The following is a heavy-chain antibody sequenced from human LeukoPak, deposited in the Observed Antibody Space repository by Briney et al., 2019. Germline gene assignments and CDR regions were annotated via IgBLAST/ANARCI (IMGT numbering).Heavy chain of an antibody. CDR2: IYYSGST. CDR1: GGSISSYY. J-gene: IGHJ4*02. Sequence: SETLSLTCSASGGSISSYYWSWIRQPPGKGLEWIGYIYYSGSTNYNPSLKSRVTISVDTSKNQFSLKLSSVTAADTAVYYCARESSSGWNYFDYWGQGTLVTVSS. V-gene: IGHV4-59*01. CDR3: ARESSSGWNYFDY. D-gene: IGHD6-19*01.